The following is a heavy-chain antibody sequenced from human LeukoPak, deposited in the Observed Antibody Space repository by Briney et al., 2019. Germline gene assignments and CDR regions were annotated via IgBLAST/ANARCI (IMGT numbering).Heavy chain of an antibody. CDR3: ARDRLDIAGWFDP. CDR1: GYTFTNLY. Sequence: GASVKVSCKSSGYTFTNLYMHWVRQAPGQGLELMGWINPNNGDTNYAQKFQGRVNMNRDTSMSTTYMELSRLRSDDTAIYYCARDRLDIAGWFDPWGQGTLVTVSS. D-gene: IGHD5-12*01. V-gene: IGHV1-2*02. CDR2: INPNNGDT. J-gene: IGHJ5*02.